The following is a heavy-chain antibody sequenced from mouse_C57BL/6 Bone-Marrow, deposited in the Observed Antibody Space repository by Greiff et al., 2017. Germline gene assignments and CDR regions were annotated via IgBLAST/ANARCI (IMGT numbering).Heavy chain of an antibody. CDR3: ARCYDYDGYYAMDY. V-gene: IGHV1-26*01. CDR1: GYTFTDSY. CDR2: INPNNGGT. Sequence: EVQLQQSGPELVKPGASVKISCKASGYTFTDSYMNWVKQSHGKSLEWIGDINPNNGGTSYNQKFKGTATFTVDKSSSTAYMELRSLTSEDSAVYYCARCYDYDGYYAMDYWGQGTSVTVSS. J-gene: IGHJ4*01. D-gene: IGHD2-4*01.